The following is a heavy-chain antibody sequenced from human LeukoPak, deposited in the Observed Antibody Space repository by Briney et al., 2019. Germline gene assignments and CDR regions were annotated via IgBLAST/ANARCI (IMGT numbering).Heavy chain of an antibody. Sequence: GGSLRLSCAASGFIFSNYGIHWVRQAPGKGLEWVAFIRYDASDKYYADSVKGRFTISRDNSKNKVYLQMNSLRAEDTAVYYCAKVIVVVPAAIFDYYYYMDVWGKGTTVTVSS. CDR2: IRYDASDK. CDR1: GFIFSNYG. D-gene: IGHD2-2*01. CDR3: AKVIVVVPAAIFDYYYYMDV. J-gene: IGHJ6*03. V-gene: IGHV3-30*02.